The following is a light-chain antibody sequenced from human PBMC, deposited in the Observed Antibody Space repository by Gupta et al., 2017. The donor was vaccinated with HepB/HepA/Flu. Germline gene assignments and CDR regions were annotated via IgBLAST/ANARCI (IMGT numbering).Light chain of an antibody. CDR1: SSDVGGYNY. Sequence: QSALTQPRSVSVSPGQSVTISCTGTSSDVGGYNYVSWYQQHPGKAPKLMIYDVSKRPSGVPDRFSGSKSGNTASLTISGLQAEDEADYSCCSYAGSDTGVFGGGTKLTVL. J-gene: IGLJ2*01. CDR2: DVS. V-gene: IGLV2-11*01. CDR3: CSYAGSDTGV.